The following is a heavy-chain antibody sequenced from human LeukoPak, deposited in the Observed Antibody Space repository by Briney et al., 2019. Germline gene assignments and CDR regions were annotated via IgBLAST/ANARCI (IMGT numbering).Heavy chain of an antibody. CDR3: ARRPLYSYGPNDY. CDR2: INHGGST. V-gene: IGHV4-34*01. CDR1: GGSFSGYY. Sequence: SETLSLTCAVYGGSFSGYYWSLLRQPPGKGLEWIGEINHGGSTNYNPSLKSRVTISVDTSKNQFSLRLSSVTAADTAVYYCARRPLYSYGPNDYWGQGTLVTVSS. D-gene: IGHD5-18*01. J-gene: IGHJ4*02.